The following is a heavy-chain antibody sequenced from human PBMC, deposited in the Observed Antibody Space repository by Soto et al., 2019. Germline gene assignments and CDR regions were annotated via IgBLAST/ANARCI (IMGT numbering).Heavy chain of an antibody. D-gene: IGHD3-3*01. CDR3: ARGRSTEYDFWSCCPHYYYGMEV. Sequence: ASVKVSCKASGYTFTSYDNNWVPQATGQGPEWMGWMNPNSGSTGYAQKFQGRVAMYMDTCIGTSYMMLSSRRSEGTGVYYCARGRSTEYDFWSCCPHYYYGMEVWGQGTTGSVS. CDR2: MNPNSGST. V-gene: IGHV1-8*01. CDR1: GYTFTSYD. J-gene: IGHJ6*02.